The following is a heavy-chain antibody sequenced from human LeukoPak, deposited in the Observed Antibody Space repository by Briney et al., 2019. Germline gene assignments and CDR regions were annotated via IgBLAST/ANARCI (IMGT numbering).Heavy chain of an antibody. CDR2: IYYSGST. D-gene: IGHD6-13*01. CDR1: GGSISSGGYY. Sequence: SQTLSPTCTVSGGSISSGGYYWSWIRQHPGKGLEWIGYIYYSGSTYYNPSLKSRVTISVDTSKNQFSLKLSSVTAADTAVYYCARDLYSSSWYGGRWFDPWGQGTLVTVSS. V-gene: IGHV4-31*03. CDR3: ARDLYSSSWYGGRWFDP. J-gene: IGHJ5*02.